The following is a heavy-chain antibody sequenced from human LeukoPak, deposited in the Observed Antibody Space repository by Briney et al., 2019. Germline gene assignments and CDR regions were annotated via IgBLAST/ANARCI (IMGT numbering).Heavy chain of an antibody. D-gene: IGHD6-19*01. Sequence: ASVKVSCKASGYTFTGYYMHWVRQAPGQGLEWMGRINPNSGSTNYAQKFQGRVTMTRDTSINTAYMELSRLRSDDTAVYYCARGLAPGGIDVWGQGTTVTVSS. CDR3: ARGLAPGGIDV. CDR1: GYTFTGYY. CDR2: INPNSGST. J-gene: IGHJ6*02. V-gene: IGHV1-2*06.